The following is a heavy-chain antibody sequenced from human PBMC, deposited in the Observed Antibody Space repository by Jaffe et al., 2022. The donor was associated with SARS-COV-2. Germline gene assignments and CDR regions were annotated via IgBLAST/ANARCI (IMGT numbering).Heavy chain of an antibody. J-gene: IGHJ6*03. CDR3: ASTAAGPYYYYYYMDV. Sequence: EVQLVESGGGLVKPGGSLRLSCAASGFTFSSYSMNWVRQAPGKGLEWVSSISSSSSYIYYADSVKGRFTISRDNAKNSLYLQMNSLRAEDTAVYYCASTAAGPYYYYYYMDVWGKGTTVTVSS. D-gene: IGHD6-13*01. CDR2: ISSSSSYI. V-gene: IGHV3-21*01. CDR1: GFTFSSYS.